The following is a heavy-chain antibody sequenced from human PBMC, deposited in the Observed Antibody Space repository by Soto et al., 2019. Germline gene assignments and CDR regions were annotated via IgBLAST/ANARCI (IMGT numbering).Heavy chain of an antibody. CDR2: INAGNGNT. CDR1: GYTFTSYA. CDR3: ARGERGYRGYPNCDY. J-gene: IGHJ4*02. V-gene: IGHV1-3*01. D-gene: IGHD5-12*01. Sequence: QVQLVQSGAEVKKPGASVKVSCKASGYTFTSYAMHWVRQAPGQRLEWMGWINAGNGNTKYSQKFQGRVTITRDTSASTAYMELSSLRSEDTAVYYCARGERGYRGYPNCDYWGQGTLVTVSS.